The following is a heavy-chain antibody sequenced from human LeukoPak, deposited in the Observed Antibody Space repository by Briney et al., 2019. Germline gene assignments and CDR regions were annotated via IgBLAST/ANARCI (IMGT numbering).Heavy chain of an antibody. J-gene: IGHJ4*02. Sequence: ASVKVSCKASGYTFTSYAMHWVRQAPGQRLEWMGWINAGNGNTKYSQKFQGRVTITRDTSASTAYMELSSLRSEDTAVYYCARDWGYSSGWPFDYWGQGTLVTVSS. CDR1: GYTFTSYA. V-gene: IGHV1-3*01. D-gene: IGHD6-19*01. CDR3: ARDWGYSSGWPFDY. CDR2: INAGNGNT.